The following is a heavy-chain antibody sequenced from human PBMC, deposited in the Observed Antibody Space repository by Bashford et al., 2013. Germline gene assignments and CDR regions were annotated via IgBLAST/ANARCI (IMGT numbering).Heavy chain of an antibody. Sequence: SETLSLTCTVSGGSISSSSYYWGWIRQPPGKGLEWIGSIYYSGSTYYNPSLKSRVTISVDTSKNQFSLKLSSVTAADTAVYYCARDIRYVGASHYFDYVGPGNPGHRLL. J-gene: IGHJ4*02. D-gene: IGHD1-26*01. CDR2: IYYSGST. CDR1: GGSISSSSYY. V-gene: IGHV4-39*07. CDR3: ARDIRYVGASHYFDY.